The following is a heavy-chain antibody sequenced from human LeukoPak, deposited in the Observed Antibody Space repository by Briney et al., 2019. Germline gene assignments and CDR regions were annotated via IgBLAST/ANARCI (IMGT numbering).Heavy chain of an antibody. CDR2: ISYDGSNK. CDR1: GFTFSSYA. CDR3: ARGMEYQLLLVDY. Sequence: GRSLRLSCAASGFTFSSYAMHWVRQAPGKGLEWVAVISYDGSNKYYADSVKGRFTISRDNSKNTLYLQMNSLRAEDTAVYYCARGMEYQLLLVDYWGQGTLITVPS. J-gene: IGHJ4*02. V-gene: IGHV3-30*04. D-gene: IGHD2-2*01.